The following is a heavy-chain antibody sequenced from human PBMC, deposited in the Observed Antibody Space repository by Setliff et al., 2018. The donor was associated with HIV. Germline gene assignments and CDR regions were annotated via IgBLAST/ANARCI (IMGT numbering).Heavy chain of an antibody. CDR1: GFTFSKYS. Sequence: LRLSCEVSGFTFSKYSMNWVSQAPGKGLEWVSYISSASSTIYYADSVKGRFTISRDNAKNSLYLQMNSLRAEDTAVYYCTSDNGNICSGSGCWGQGTLVTVSS. J-gene: IGHJ4*02. V-gene: IGHV3-48*04. CDR2: ISSASSTI. CDR3: TSDNGNICSGSGC. D-gene: IGHD2-15*01.